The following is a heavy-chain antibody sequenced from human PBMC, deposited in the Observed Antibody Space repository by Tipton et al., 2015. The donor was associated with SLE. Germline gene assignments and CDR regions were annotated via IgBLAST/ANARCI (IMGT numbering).Heavy chain of an antibody. Sequence: LRLSCTVSGGSISSSSYYWGWIRQPPGKGLEWIGSIYYSGSTYYNPSLKSRVTISVDTSKNQFSLKLSSVTAADTAVYYCARGDDSSGYYIDYWGQGTLVTVSS. V-gene: IGHV4-39*07. CDR1: GGSISSSSYY. D-gene: IGHD3-22*01. CDR3: ARGDDSSGYYIDY. J-gene: IGHJ4*02. CDR2: IYYSGST.